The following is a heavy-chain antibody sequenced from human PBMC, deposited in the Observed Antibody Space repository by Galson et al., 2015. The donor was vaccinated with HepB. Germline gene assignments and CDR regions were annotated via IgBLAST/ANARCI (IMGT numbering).Heavy chain of an antibody. CDR3: ARAQITMMTGYFDS. CDR1: GFTFSPYG. Sequence: SLRLSCAASGFTFSPYGMHWVRQAPGKGLEWVAGIWYDGSREYYGDSVKGRFTISRDNPKNTLYLQMNSLRAEDTAVYYCARAQITMMTGYFDSWGQGTLVTVSS. V-gene: IGHV3-33*01. J-gene: IGHJ4*02. D-gene: IGHD3-22*01. CDR2: IWYDGSRE.